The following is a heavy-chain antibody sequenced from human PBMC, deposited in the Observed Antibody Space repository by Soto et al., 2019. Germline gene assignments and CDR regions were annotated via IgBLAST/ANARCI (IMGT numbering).Heavy chain of an antibody. CDR3: VRDLDYYDILTGQRPASYRYGMDV. J-gene: IGHJ6*02. Sequence: GGSLRLSCAASRFTFSAFGMHWVRQAPGKGLEWVAVIWFDGSNKDYADSVKGRFTVSRDNSKDTLYLQMNSLRAEDTAVYCCVRDLDYYDILTGQRPASYRYGMDVWGQGTTVTVSS. V-gene: IGHV3-33*01. CDR1: RFTFSAFG. D-gene: IGHD3-9*01. CDR2: IWFDGSNK.